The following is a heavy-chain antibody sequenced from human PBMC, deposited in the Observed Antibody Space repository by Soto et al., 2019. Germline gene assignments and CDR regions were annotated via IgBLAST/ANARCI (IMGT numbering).Heavy chain of an antibody. CDR3: ARGVRFLDLFSENYFNY. CDR2: IYYSGST. CDR1: GGSIRSHC. J-gene: IGHJ4*02. V-gene: IGHV4-59*11. Sequence: SEIMSLTCSVSGGSIRSHCWRWISQYPGKGLEWIGNIYYSGSTNYNPSLKSRVTISVVTSKNQFSLKLSSVSAADTAIYYCARGVRFLDLFSENYFNYWGQGTQVTGSS. D-gene: IGHD3-3*01.